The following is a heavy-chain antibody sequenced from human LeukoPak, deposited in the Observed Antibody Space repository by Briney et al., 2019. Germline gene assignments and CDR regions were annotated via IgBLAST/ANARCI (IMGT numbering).Heavy chain of an antibody. Sequence: PGGSLRLSCAASGFTFDDYGMSWVRQAPGKGLEWVSGINWNGGSTGYADSVKGRFTISRDNSKNTLYLQMNSLRAEDTAVYYCAKNVDTAMVDYWGQGTLVTVSS. CDR1: GFTFDDYG. D-gene: IGHD5-18*01. CDR2: INWNGGST. J-gene: IGHJ4*02. V-gene: IGHV3-20*04. CDR3: AKNVDTAMVDY.